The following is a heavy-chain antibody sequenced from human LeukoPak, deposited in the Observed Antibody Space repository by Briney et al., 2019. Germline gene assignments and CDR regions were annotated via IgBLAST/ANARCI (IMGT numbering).Heavy chain of an antibody. J-gene: IGHJ6*03. CDR3: ARVGNYYDSSGPVPLQYYYYYMDV. V-gene: IGHV3-7*01. D-gene: IGHD3-22*01. CDR2: IKQDGSEK. Sequence: GGSLRLSCAASGFTFSSYWMSWVRQAPGKGLEWVANIKQDGSEKYYVDSVKGRFTISRDNAKNSLYLQMNSLRAEDTAVYYCARVGNYYDSSGPVPLQYYYYYMDVWGKGTTVTVSS. CDR1: GFTFSSYW.